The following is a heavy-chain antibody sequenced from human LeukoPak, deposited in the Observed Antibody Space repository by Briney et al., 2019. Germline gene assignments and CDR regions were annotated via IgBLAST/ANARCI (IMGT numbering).Heavy chain of an antibody. J-gene: IGHJ3*02. Sequence: SETLSLTCTVSGGSISSYYWSWIRQPPGKGLEWIGYIYYSGSTDYNPSLKSRVTISVDTSKNQFSLKLSSVTAADTAVYYCARPQSRVVFDAFDIWGQGTMVTVSS. V-gene: IGHV4-59*08. D-gene: IGHD3-3*01. CDR1: GGSISSYY. CDR3: ARPQSRVVFDAFDI. CDR2: IYYSGST.